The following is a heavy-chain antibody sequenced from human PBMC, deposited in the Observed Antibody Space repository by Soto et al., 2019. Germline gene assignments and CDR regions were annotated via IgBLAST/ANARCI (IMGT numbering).Heavy chain of an antibody. CDR3: AHRVLRAVFGLVTATAIYFDF. CDR1: GFSLTTSGVG. CDR2: IYWDDDK. J-gene: IGHJ4*02. D-gene: IGHD3-3*01. Sequence: QITLNESGPTQVNPRQTLTLTCTFSGFSLTTSGVGVGWIRQSPGKAPEWLALIYWDDDKLYSPSLKSRLTSTKDTAKNRVVLTMADLDPADTATYYCAHRVLRAVFGLVTATAIYFDFWGQGTPVAVSS. V-gene: IGHV2-5*02.